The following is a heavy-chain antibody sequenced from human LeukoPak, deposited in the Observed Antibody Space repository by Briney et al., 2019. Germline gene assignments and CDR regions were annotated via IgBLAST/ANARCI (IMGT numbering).Heavy chain of an antibody. D-gene: IGHD2-2*01. CDR3: ARSTEGGYCSSTSCFSDWFDP. Sequence: GRSLRLSCAASGFTFSSYAMHWVRQAPGKGLEWVAVISYDGSNKYYADSVKGRFTISRDNSKNTLYLQMNSLRAEDTAVYYCARSTEGGYCSSTSCFSDWFDPWGQGTLVTVSS. CDR2: ISYDGSNK. CDR1: GFTFSSYA. V-gene: IGHV3-30-3*01. J-gene: IGHJ5*02.